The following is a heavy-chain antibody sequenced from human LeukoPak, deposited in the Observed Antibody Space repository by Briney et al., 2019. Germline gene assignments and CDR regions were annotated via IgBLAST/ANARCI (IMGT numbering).Heavy chain of an antibody. CDR2: ISSSSSYT. D-gene: IGHD3-10*01. CDR1: GFTFSDYY. CDR3: ARTYGSGEGWFDP. Sequence: EGSLRLSCAASGFTFSDYYMSWIRQAPGKGLEWVSYISSSSSYTNYADSVKGRFTISRDNAKNSLYLQMNSLRAEDTAVYYCARTYGSGEGWFDPWGQGTLVTVSS. J-gene: IGHJ5*02. V-gene: IGHV3-11*06.